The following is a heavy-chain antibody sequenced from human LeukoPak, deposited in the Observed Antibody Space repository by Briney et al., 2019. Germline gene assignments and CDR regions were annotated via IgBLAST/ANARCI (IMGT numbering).Heavy chain of an antibody. V-gene: IGHV4-59*11. J-gene: IGHJ2*01. CDR2: IYYSGST. Sequence: SETLSLTCTVSGGSLSSHYWSWIRQPPGKGLEWIGYIYYSGSTTYNPSLRSRVTISVDASKNQFSLKLSSVTAADTAVYYCARVFYYGSGTFDLWGRGTLVTVSS. D-gene: IGHD3-10*01. CDR1: GGSLSSHY. CDR3: ARVFYYGSGTFDL.